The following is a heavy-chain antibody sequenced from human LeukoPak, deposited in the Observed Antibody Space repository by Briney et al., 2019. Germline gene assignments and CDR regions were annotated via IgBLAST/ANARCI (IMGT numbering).Heavy chain of an antibody. V-gene: IGHV4-34*01. CDR2: INHSGST. J-gene: IGHJ6*03. CDR3: ARVDIVVVPAAITRYYYYYMDV. Sequence: SETLSLTCAVYGGSFSGYYWSWIRQPPGKGLEWIGEINHSGSTNYNPSLKSRVTISADTSKNQFSLKLCSVTAADTAVYYCARVDIVVVPAAITRYYYYYMDVWGKGTTVTVSS. CDR1: GGSFSGYY. D-gene: IGHD2-2*02.